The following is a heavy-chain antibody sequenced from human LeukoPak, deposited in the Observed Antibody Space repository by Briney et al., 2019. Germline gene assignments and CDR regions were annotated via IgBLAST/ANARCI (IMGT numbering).Heavy chain of an antibody. CDR1: GYSISSGYY. D-gene: IGHD3-22*01. CDR2: IYHSGST. Sequence: SETLSLTCAVSGYSISSGYYWGWIRQPPGKGLEWIGSIYHSGSTYYNPSLKSRVTISVDTSKNQFSLKLSSVTAADTAVYYCARSTMIVVVITWSYFDYWGQGTLVTVSS. V-gene: IGHV4-38-2*01. J-gene: IGHJ4*02. CDR3: ARSTMIVVVITWSYFDY.